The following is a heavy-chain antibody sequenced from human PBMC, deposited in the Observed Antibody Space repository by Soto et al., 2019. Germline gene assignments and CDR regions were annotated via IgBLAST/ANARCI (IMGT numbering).Heavy chain of an antibody. J-gene: IGHJ6*02. Sequence: GESLKISCKGSGYSFTSYWIGWVRQMPGKGLEWMGIIYPGDSDTRYSPSFQGRVTISADKSISTAYLQWSSLKASDTAMYYCARRCSGGSCSYYYGMDVWGQGTTVTVSS. CDR2: IYPGDSDT. V-gene: IGHV5-51*01. CDR1: GYSFTSYW. CDR3: ARRCSGGSCSYYYGMDV. D-gene: IGHD2-15*01.